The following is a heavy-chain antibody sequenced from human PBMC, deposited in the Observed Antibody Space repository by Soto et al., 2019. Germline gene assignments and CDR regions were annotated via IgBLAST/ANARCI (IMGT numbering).Heavy chain of an antibody. V-gene: IGHV1-3*01. CDR2: INPGAGGT. CDR1: GYRFTAYA. CDR3: ARERGNSGTFDY. J-gene: IGHJ4*02. D-gene: IGHD6-25*01. Sequence: QVLLVQSGTGVKRSGASVKLSCKASGYRFTAYALHCVRQAPGQGLEWMGWINPGAGGTKYSQNFQGRFTITRDTSATTAYMDLSSLTPEDTAVYFCARERGNSGTFDYWGQGTLVTVSS.